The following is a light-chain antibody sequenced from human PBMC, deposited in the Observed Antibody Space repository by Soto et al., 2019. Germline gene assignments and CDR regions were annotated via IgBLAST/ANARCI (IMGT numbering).Light chain of an antibody. CDR2: DND. V-gene: IGLV1-51*01. CDR3: EAWDSSLSAGV. CDR1: RSNIGNNY. J-gene: IGLJ3*02. Sequence: QSVLTQPPSVSAAPGQKVTVSCSGSRSNIGNNYVSWYQHLPGTAPKLLIYDNDKRPSGIPDRFSASKSGTSATLGITGLQTGDEADYYCEAWDSSLSAGVFGGGTKVIVL.